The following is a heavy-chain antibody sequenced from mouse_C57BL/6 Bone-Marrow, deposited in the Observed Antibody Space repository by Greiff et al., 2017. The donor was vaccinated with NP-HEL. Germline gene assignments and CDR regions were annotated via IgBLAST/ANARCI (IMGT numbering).Heavy chain of an antibody. CDR2: IYPGDGDT. CDR3: AKIITTVVARYFDV. D-gene: IGHD1-1*01. J-gene: IGHJ1*03. CDR1: GYAFSSYW. Sequence: QVQLQQSGAELVKPGASVKISCKASGYAFSSYWMNWVKQRPGKGLEWIGQIYPGDGDTNYNGKFKGKATLTADKSSSTAYMQLSSLTSEDSAVYFCAKIITTVVARYFDVWGRGTTVTVSS. V-gene: IGHV1-80*01.